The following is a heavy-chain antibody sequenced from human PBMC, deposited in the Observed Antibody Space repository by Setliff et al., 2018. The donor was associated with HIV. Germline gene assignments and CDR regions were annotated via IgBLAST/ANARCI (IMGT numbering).Heavy chain of an antibody. CDR3: ARGGDTNSLDY. CDR2: IKQSGGV. CDR1: GGSFSGYY. J-gene: IGHJ4*02. Sequence: PSETLSLTCAVYGGSFSGYYWSWIRQPPGKGLEWIGQIKQSGGVDYNPSRRSQITISGYTSKNQFSLKMASLVAADTAVYYCARGGDTNSLDYWGQGTLVTVSS. D-gene: IGHD3-16*01. V-gene: IGHV4-34*01.